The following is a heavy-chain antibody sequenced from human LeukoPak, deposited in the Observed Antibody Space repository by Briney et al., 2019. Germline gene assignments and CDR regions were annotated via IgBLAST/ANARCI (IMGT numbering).Heavy chain of an antibody. V-gene: IGHV1-69*13. CDR2: IIPILGTA. J-gene: IGHJ4*02. CDR3: ARVRGGDCGSNSCSYWPFDY. D-gene: IGHD2-2*01. Sequence: ASVKVSCKASGGTFSSYAISWVRQAPGQGLEWMGRIIPILGTANYTQKFQGRVTITADDYTSTAYMELSSLRFEDTAVYYCARVRGGDCGSNSCSYWPFDYWGPGTLVTVSS. CDR1: GGTFSSYA.